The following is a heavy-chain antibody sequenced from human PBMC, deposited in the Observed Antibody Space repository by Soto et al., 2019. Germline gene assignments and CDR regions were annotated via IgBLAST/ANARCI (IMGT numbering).Heavy chain of an antibody. CDR1: GADINRGVFT. J-gene: IGHJ6*02. CDR3: AKDRTTGGQHYYAMDV. Sequence: SETLSRTWSVSGADINRGVFTWTWIRQHAGQELVWLGYISHSGSTDYNPSPKSRLNISGDTSKNHNSLTLTAVTAEDTALYFCAKDRTTGGQHYYAMDVWGQGTTVTVSS. V-gene: IGHV4-31*02. D-gene: IGHD2-15*01. CDR2: ISHSGST.